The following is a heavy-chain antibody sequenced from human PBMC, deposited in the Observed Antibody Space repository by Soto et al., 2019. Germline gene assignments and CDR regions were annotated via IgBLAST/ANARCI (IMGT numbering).Heavy chain of an antibody. CDR3: ATRGRDIVVVPAAISDWYFDL. D-gene: IGHD2-2*01. J-gene: IGHJ2*01. Sequence: QLQLQESGPGLVKPSETLSLTCTVSGGSISSSSYYWGWIRQPPGKGLEWIGSIYYSGSTYYNPSLKSRVTISVDTSKNQFSLKLSSVTGADTAVYYCATRGRDIVVVPAAISDWYFDLWGRGTLVTVSS. CDR1: GGSISSSSYY. CDR2: IYYSGST. V-gene: IGHV4-39*01.